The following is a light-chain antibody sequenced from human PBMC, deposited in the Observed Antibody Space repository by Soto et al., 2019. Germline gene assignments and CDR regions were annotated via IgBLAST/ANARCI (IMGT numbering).Light chain of an antibody. J-gene: IGKJ1*01. CDR2: GAS. Sequence: EIVLTQSPGTLSLSPVEIATLSFRASQSVSTNYLAWYQQKPGQAPRLLIYGASNRATGIPDRFSGSGSGTDFTLTISRLETEDFAVYYCQQYGSSGTFGQGTKVDIK. V-gene: IGKV3-20*01. CDR3: QQYGSSGT. CDR1: QSVSTNY.